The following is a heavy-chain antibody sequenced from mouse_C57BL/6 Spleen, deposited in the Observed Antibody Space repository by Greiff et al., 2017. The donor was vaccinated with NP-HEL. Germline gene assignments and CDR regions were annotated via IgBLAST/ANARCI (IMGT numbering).Heavy chain of an antibody. J-gene: IGHJ2*01. CDR2: IYPRSGNT. CDR1: GYTFTSYG. CDR3: AREGITTVVEYYFDY. V-gene: IGHV1-81*01. D-gene: IGHD1-1*01. Sequence: LVESGAELARPGASVKLSCKASGYTFTSYGISWVKQRTGQGLEWIGEIYPRSGNTYYNEKFKGKATLTADKSSSTAYMELRSLTSEDSAVYFCAREGITTVVEYYFDYWGQGTTLTVSS.